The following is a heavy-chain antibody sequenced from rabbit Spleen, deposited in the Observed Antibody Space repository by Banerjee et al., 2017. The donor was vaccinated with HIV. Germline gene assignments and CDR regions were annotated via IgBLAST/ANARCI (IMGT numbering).Heavy chain of an antibody. CDR3: ARDSSSSFSSYGMDL. J-gene: IGHJ6*01. CDR2: INTNNGDT. CDR1: GFSFSSNW. D-gene: IGHD1-1*01. Sequence: LEESGGGLVKPGGTLTLTCTVSGFSFSSNWICWVRQAPGKGLEWIACINTNNGDTDYANWPKGRFTISKTSSTTVTLQMTRLTVADTATYFCARDSSSSFSSYGMDLWGPGTLVTVS. V-gene: IGHV1S45*01.